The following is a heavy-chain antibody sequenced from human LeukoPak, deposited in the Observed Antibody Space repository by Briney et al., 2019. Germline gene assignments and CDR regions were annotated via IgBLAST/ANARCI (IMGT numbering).Heavy chain of an antibody. CDR3: ARENRGIAVAGNGAFDI. J-gene: IGHJ3*02. V-gene: IGHV1-46*01. Sequence: GASVKVSCTASGYTFTSYYMHWVRQAPGQGLEWMGIINPSGGSTSYAQKFQGRVTMTRDMSTSTVYMELSSLRSEDTAVYYCARENRGIAVAGNGAFDIWGQGTMVTVSS. CDR1: GYTFTSYY. D-gene: IGHD6-19*01. CDR2: INPSGGST.